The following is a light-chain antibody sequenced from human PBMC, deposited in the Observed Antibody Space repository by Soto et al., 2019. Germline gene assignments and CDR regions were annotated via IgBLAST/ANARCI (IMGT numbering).Light chain of an antibody. J-gene: IGKJ2*01. Sequence: DIQMTQSPSTLSASVGDRVTITCRASQSLNNWLAWYQQKPGKAPKLLIFDASSLPSGVPSRFSGSGSGTEFTLTISSLQPDDFATYYRQQYNSYPYTFGQGTKLEI. CDR1: QSLNNW. CDR3: QQYNSYPYT. CDR2: DAS. V-gene: IGKV1-5*01.